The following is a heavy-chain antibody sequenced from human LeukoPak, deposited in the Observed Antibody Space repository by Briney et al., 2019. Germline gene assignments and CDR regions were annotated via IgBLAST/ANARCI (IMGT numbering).Heavy chain of an antibody. CDR1: GFTFSSYG. Sequence: GGTLRLSCAASGFTFSSYGMSWVRQAPGKGLEWVSAISGSGGSTYYADSVKGRFTISRDNSKNTLYLQMNSLRAEDTAVYYCAKDMNTMVRGVPMHWGQGTLVTVSS. CDR3: AKDMNTMVRGVPMH. CDR2: ISGSGGST. V-gene: IGHV3-23*01. D-gene: IGHD3-10*01. J-gene: IGHJ4*02.